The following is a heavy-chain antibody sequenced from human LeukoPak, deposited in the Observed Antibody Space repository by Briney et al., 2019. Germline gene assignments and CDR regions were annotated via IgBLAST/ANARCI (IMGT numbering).Heavy chain of an antibody. D-gene: IGHD3-16*01. CDR2: FDPEDGET. V-gene: IGHV1-24*01. J-gene: IGHJ5*02. CDR3: ARGGSRYGGNNWFDP. Sequence: ASVKVSCKVSGYTLTELSMHWVRQAPGKGLEWMGGFDPEDGETIYAQKFQGRVTMTEDTSTDTAYMELSRLRSDDTAVYYCARGGSRYGGNNWFDPWGQGTLVTVSS. CDR1: GYTLTELS.